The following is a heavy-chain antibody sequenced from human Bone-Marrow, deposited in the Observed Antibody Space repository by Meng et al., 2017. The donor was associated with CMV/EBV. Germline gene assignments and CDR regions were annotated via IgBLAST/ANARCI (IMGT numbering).Heavy chain of an antibody. V-gene: IGHV1-69*05. J-gene: IGHJ4*02. CDR2: IIPIFGTA. CDR1: GGTFSSYA. D-gene: IGHD3-10*01. CDR3: ARDRNYYGSGSYLYFDY. Sequence: SVKVSCKASGGTFSSYAISWVRQAPGQGLEWMGGIIPIFGTANYAQKFQGRVTITTDESTSTAYMELSSLRSEDTAVYYCARDRNYYGSGSYLYFDYWGQGNLVTVSS.